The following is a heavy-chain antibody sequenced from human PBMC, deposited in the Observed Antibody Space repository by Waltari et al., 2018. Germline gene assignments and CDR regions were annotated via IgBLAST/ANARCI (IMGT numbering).Heavy chain of an antibody. Sequence: QVHLVQSGAEVKKPGASVKVSCKASGYTFTDSYIHWARPAPGQGLECMGWINLNSGAANYAQSFQGRVTLTRDTSINTVYMELSRLRSDDTAVYYCAKVSKTTTGPGTWGQGTLITVSS. V-gene: IGHV1-2*02. CDR1: GYTFTDSY. CDR3: AKVSKTTTGPGT. J-gene: IGHJ5*02. CDR2: INLNSGAA. D-gene: IGHD1-1*01.